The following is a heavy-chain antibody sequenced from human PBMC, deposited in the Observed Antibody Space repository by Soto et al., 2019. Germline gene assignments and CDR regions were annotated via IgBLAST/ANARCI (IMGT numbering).Heavy chain of an antibody. V-gene: IGHV4-39*01. J-gene: IGHJ4*02. Sequence: SKSLSVTCLVSVESISSSSYYWGWILQPQGKGLEWIGSIYYSGRTYYNPSFKSRVTISIDTSKNQFSLKLSSVTATGTAVYYCARQRTTVVTQAYFDHWGQGALVSVSS. CDR2: IYYSGRT. CDR1: VESISSSSYY. D-gene: IGHD2-21*02. CDR3: ARQRTTVVTQAYFDH.